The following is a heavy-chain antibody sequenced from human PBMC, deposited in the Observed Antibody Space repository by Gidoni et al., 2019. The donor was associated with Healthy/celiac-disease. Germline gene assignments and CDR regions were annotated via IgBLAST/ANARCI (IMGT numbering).Heavy chain of an antibody. CDR2: IDPSDSYT. V-gene: IGHV5-10-1*03. CDR1: GYSFTSYW. Sequence: EVQLVQSGAEVKKPGESMRISCKGSGYSFTSYWISWVRQMPGKGLEWMGRIDPSDSYTNYSPSFQGHVTISADKSISTAYRQWSSLKASGTAMYYCASHLGSSGWYGTYYYYYYGMDVWGQGTTVTVSS. D-gene: IGHD6-19*01. CDR3: ASHLGSSGWYGTYYYYYYGMDV. J-gene: IGHJ6*02.